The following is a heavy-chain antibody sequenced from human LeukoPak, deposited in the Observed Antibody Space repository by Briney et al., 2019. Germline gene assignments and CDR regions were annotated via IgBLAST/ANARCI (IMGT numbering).Heavy chain of an antibody. CDR3: AREAAADVFDI. J-gene: IGHJ3*02. Sequence: SGGSLGLSCAASRFNFSSYEMNWVRQTPGKGMEWVSYISSSGSTISYADSVKGRFTISRDYAKNSLYLQMNSLRADDTAVYYCAREAAADVFDIWGQGTMVTVSS. D-gene: IGHD6-13*01. CDR1: RFNFSSYE. V-gene: IGHV3-48*03. CDR2: ISSSGSTI.